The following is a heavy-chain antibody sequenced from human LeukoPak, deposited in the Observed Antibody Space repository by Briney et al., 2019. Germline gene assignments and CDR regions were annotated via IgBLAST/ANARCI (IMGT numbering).Heavy chain of an antibody. CDR1: GFTFSSYA. J-gene: IGHJ4*02. Sequence: GGSLRLSCAASGFTFSSYAMHWVRQAPGKGLEWVAVISYDGSNKYYADSVKGRFTISRDNSKNTLYLQMNSLRAEDTAVYYCARTFGFGELDLDYWGQGTLVTVSS. CDR3: ARTFGFGELDLDY. D-gene: IGHD3-10*01. V-gene: IGHV3-30-3*01. CDR2: ISYDGSNK.